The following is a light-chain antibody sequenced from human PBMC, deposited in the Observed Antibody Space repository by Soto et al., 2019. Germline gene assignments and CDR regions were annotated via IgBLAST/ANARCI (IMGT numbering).Light chain of an antibody. V-gene: IGKV1-8*01. J-gene: IGKJ5*01. CDR2: AAS. Sequence: AIRMTQSPSSFSASTGDRVTITCRASQGISSYLAWYQQKPGKAPKPLIYAASTLQSGVPSRFSGTGSGTDFTLTISCLQSEDFATYYCQQYYSYPQITFGQGTRLEIK. CDR1: QGISSY. CDR3: QQYYSYPQIT.